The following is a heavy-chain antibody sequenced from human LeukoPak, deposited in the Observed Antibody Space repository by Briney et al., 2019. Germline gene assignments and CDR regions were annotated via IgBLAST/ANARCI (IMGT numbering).Heavy chain of an antibody. D-gene: IGHD1-26*01. CDR2: IYSTGIT. J-gene: IGHJ4*02. CDR3: TRDGASINVIDY. Sequence: SETLSLTCTVSGGSISSYYWSWVRQPAGKGLEWIGRIYSTGITNYNPPLESRVSISVDKSKNQFSLKLNSVTAADTAMYYCTRDGASINVIDYWSQGTLVTVSS. CDR1: GGSISSYY. V-gene: IGHV4-4*07.